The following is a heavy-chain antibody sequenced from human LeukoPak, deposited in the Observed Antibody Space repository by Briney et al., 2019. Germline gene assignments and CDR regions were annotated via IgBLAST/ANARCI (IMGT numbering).Heavy chain of an antibody. CDR2: MYLGDSDI. D-gene: IGHD3-10*01. V-gene: IGHV5-51*01. J-gene: IGHJ4*02. CDR3: ARLGSGTYSPEFDF. Sequence: GESLKISCKGSGYSFTSYLIGWVRQKPVKGLEWMGTMYLGDSDIRYSPSFQGQVTISADKSISTAYLHWSSLRASDTAMYYCARLGSGTYSPEFDFWGQGTLVTVSS. CDR1: GYSFTSYL.